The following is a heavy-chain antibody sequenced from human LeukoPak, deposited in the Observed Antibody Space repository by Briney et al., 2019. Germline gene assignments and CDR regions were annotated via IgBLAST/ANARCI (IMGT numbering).Heavy chain of an antibody. J-gene: IGHJ4*02. CDR2: INPNSGGT. D-gene: IGHD3-22*01. CDR3: AREGYYDSSGYPRSFDY. CDR1: GYTFTGYY. Sequence: ASVKVSCKASGYTFTGYYMHWVRQAPGQGLEWMGWINPNSGGTNYAQKFQGRVTMTRDTSISTAYMELSRLRSGDTAVYYCAREGYYDSSGYPRSFDYWGQGTLVTVSS. V-gene: IGHV1-2*02.